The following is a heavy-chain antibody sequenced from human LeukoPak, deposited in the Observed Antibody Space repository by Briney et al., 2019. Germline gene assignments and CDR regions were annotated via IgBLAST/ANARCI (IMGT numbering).Heavy chain of an antibody. CDR3: ARDRGTMIVVDAFDI. Sequence: SETLSLTCTVSGGSISRYYWSWIRQPPGKGLEWIGSIYYSGSTYYNPSLKSRVTISVDTSKNQFSPKLSSVTAADTAVYYCARDRGTMIVVDAFDIWGQGTMVTVSS. D-gene: IGHD3-22*01. CDR2: IYYSGST. CDR1: GGSISRYY. J-gene: IGHJ3*02. V-gene: IGHV4-59*12.